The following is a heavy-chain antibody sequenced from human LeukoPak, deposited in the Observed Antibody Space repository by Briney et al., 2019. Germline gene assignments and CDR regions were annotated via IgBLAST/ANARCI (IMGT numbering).Heavy chain of an antibody. Sequence: PGGSLRLSCAASGFTFSAYWMSWVRQAPGKGLQWVANINQDGSEKNYVDSVKGRFTISRDNAKNSLYLQMNSLRAEDTAVYYCARPYLCYFGSGSFNWGQGTLVTVSS. CDR1: GFTFSAYW. J-gene: IGHJ4*02. D-gene: IGHD3-10*01. CDR2: INQDGSEK. V-gene: IGHV3-7*01. CDR3: ARPYLCYFGSGSFN.